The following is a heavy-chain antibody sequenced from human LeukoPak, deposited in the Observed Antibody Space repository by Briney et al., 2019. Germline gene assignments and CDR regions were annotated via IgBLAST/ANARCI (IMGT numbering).Heavy chain of an antibody. CDR1: GFTFSSYA. D-gene: IGHD3-22*01. Sequence: PGRSLRLSCAASGFTFSSYAMHWVRQAPGKGLEWVAVISYDGSNKYYADSVKGRFTISRDNSKNTLYLQMNSLRAEDTAVYYCARDFLRSGYYGPGYWGQGTLVTVSS. CDR2: ISYDGSNK. CDR3: ARDFLRSGYYGPGY. V-gene: IGHV3-30-3*01. J-gene: IGHJ4*02.